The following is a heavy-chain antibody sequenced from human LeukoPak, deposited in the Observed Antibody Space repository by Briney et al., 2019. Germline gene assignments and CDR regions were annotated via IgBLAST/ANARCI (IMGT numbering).Heavy chain of an antibody. V-gene: IGHV4-34*01. CDR1: GGSFSGYY. Sequence: KPSETLSLTCAVYGGSFSGYYWSWIRQPPGKGLEWIGEINHSGSTNYNPSLKSRVTISVDTSKNQFSLKLSSVTAADTAMYYCVDIVVIPASIIFDYWGQGTLVTVSS. D-gene: IGHD2-2*03. CDR2: INHSGST. CDR3: VDIVVIPASIIFDY. J-gene: IGHJ4*02.